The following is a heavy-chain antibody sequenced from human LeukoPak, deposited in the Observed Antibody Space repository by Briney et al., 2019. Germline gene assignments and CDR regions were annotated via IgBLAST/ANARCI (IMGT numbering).Heavy chain of an antibody. CDR2: ISYDGSNK. J-gene: IGHJ4*02. CDR1: GFTFSSYA. V-gene: IGHV3-30-3*01. D-gene: IGHD2-15*01. Sequence: GRSLRLSCAASGFTFSSYAMHWVRQAPGKRLEWVAVISYDGSNKYYADSVKGRFTISRDNSKDTLYLQMNSLRAEDTAVYYCARDYCSGGSCYQDYWGQGTLVTVSS. CDR3: ARDYCSGGSCYQDY.